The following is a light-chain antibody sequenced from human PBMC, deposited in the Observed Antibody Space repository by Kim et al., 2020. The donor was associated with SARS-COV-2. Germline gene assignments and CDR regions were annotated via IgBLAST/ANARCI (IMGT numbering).Light chain of an antibody. V-gene: IGLV2-11*01. Sequence: QSALTQPRSVSGSPGQSVTISCTGTSSDVGGYRSVSWYQQHPGKAPKVIIYDVSKRPSGVPDRFSGSKSGNTASLTISGLRAEDEADYYCCSYAGTYTMIFGGGTQLTVL. CDR3: CSYAGTYTMI. J-gene: IGLJ2*01. CDR2: DVS. CDR1: SSDVGGYRS.